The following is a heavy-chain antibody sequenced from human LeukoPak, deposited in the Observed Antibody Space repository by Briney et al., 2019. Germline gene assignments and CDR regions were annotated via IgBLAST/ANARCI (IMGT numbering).Heavy chain of an antibody. J-gene: IGHJ6*03. CDR1: GFTFSSYA. CDR3: AKYLGPYYYYYMDV. Sequence: GGSLRLSCAASGFTFSSYAMSWVRQAPGKGLEWVSAISSSGDSTYYADSVRGRFTISRDNSKSTLYLQMNSLRAEDTAVYYCAKYLGPYYYYYMDVWGKGTTVTVSS. V-gene: IGHV3-23*01. CDR2: ISSSGDST.